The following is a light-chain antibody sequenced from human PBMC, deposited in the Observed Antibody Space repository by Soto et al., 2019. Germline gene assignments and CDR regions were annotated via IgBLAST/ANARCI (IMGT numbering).Light chain of an antibody. V-gene: IGKV1-39*01. J-gene: IGKJ1*01. CDR1: QSISSY. CDR2: AAS. Sequence: DIQMTQSPSSLSASVGDRVTISCRASQSISSYLNWYQQKPGKVPKLLIYAASTLQSGVPSRFSGSGSGTDFTLTISSRQPEDFATYYCQQSHSTPRTFGQGTKVEIK. CDR3: QQSHSTPRT.